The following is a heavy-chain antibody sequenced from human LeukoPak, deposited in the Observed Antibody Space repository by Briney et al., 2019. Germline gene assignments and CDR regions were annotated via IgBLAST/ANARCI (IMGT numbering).Heavy chain of an antibody. CDR3: TKLKGWYGEGFFDY. Sequence: GRSLRLSCAPAGFTVSSNYMSWVRLPAGKGLGWVLVLSSGGATFYADSVKGRFTISRDTSKNTQYLQMNDLRADYTAVYYGTKLKGWYGEGFFDYWGQGTLVTVSS. D-gene: IGHD6-19*01. J-gene: IGHJ4*02. CDR2: LSSGGAT. CDR1: GFTVSSNY. V-gene: IGHV3-53*01.